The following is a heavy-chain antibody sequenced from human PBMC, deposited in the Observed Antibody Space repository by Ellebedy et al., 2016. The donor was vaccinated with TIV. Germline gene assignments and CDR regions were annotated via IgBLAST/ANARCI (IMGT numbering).Heavy chain of an antibody. Sequence: MPGGSLRLSCTVSGDSVTNNNYYWAWFRQPPGKGLEWIGYVLYSGSAIYNPSLKSRVTISVDTSKNQFSLKLTSVTSADTAAYYCARDCGGDCPDFAVDVWGQGTTVTVSS. D-gene: IGHD2-21*02. V-gene: IGHV4-61*01. CDR1: GDSVTNNNYY. CDR3: ARDCGGDCPDFAVDV. CDR2: VLYSGSA. J-gene: IGHJ6*02.